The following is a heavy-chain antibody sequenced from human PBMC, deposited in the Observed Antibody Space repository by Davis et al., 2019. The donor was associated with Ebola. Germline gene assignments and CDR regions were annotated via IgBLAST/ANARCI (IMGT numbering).Heavy chain of an antibody. J-gene: IGHJ4*02. D-gene: IGHD6-19*01. CDR3: ALPRGGSGWYFDY. CDR1: GFTFSSYA. V-gene: IGHV3-30-3*01. CDR2: ISYDGSNK. Sequence: GESLKISCAASGFTFSSYAMHWVRQAPGKGLEWVAVISYDGSNKYYADSVKGRFTISRDNSKNTLYLQMNSLRAEDTAVYYCALPRGGSGWYFDYWGQGTLVTVSS.